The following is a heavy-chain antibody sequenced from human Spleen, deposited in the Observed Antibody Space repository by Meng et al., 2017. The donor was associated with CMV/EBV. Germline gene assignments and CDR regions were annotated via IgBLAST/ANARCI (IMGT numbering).Heavy chain of an antibody. J-gene: IGHJ4*02. CDR2: ISAYNGNT. Sequence: ASVKVSCKASGYTFTNYGITWVRQAPGQGLEWMGWISAYNGNTNYAQKFQGRGTMTTDTSTSAAYMELRRLRSDDTAVYYCARGGHYYYDSNGYYYALYWGQGTLVTVSS. CDR1: GYTFTNYG. D-gene: IGHD3-22*01. V-gene: IGHV1-18*01. CDR3: ARGGHYYYDSNGYYYALY.